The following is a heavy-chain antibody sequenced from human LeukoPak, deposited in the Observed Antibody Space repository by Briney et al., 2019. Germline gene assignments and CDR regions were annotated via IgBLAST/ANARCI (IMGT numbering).Heavy chain of an antibody. CDR1: GGSISTFY. D-gene: IGHD5-24*01. CDR3: ARGVGYNYGLYYFDY. J-gene: IGHJ4*02. CDR2: IYYSGST. V-gene: IGHV4-59*01. Sequence: SETLSLTCTVSGGSISTFYWSWIRQPPGKGLEWIGYIYYSGSTNYNPSLKSRVTISVDTSRNQFSLKLSSVTAADTAVYYCARGVGYNYGLYYFDYWGQETLVPVSS.